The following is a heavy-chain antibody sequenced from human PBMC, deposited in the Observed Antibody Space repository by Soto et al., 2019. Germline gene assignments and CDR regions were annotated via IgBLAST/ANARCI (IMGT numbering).Heavy chain of an antibody. CDR3: VTYDIPKYCDY. CDR1: GFTFSTYT. Sequence: QVQLVESGGGVVQPGRSLRLSCATSGFTFSTYTMHWVRQAPGKGLEWVAVISYDGSNKYYADSVKGRFTISRDNSKHTLYLQMNSMRAEDTAVYYCVTYDIPKYCDYWGQGTLVTVSS. V-gene: IGHV3-30-3*01. J-gene: IGHJ4*02. D-gene: IGHD3-9*01. CDR2: ISYDGSNK.